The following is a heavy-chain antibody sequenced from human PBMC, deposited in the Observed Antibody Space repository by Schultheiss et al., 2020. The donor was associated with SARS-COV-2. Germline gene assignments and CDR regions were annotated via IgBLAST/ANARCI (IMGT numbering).Heavy chain of an antibody. J-gene: IGHJ5*02. CDR1: GGTFSSYA. Sequence: ASVKVSCKASGGTFSSYAISWVRQAPGQGLEWMGWMNPNSGNTGYAQKFQGRVTMTRNTSISTAYMELSSLRSEDTAVYYCARAPHNWNLNWFDPWGQGTLVTVSS. V-gene: IGHV1-8*02. CDR3: ARAPHNWNLNWFDP. CDR2: MNPNSGNT. D-gene: IGHD1-20*01.